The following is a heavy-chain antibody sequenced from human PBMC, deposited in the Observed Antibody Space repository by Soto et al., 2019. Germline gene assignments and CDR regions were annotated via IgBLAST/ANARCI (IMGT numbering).Heavy chain of an antibody. J-gene: IGHJ4*02. CDR2: INTYNGMT. Sequence: QVQLVQSGGEVKKPGASVTVSCKASGYTFINYHTTWVRQAPGQGLEWMAWINTYNGMTDYAQRFQGRVTMTRDTSRSTAYMELRTLVSGEAAVYFCAESPRGEMATDWGQGTLVTVSS. D-gene: IGHD5-12*01. CDR1: GYTFINYH. CDR3: AESPRGEMATD. V-gene: IGHV1-18*01.